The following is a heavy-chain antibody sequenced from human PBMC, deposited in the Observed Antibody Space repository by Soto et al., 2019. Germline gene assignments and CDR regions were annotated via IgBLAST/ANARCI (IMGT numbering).Heavy chain of an antibody. CDR3: ASKPRSAVRATTEVDY. CDR1: GFTFSIHW. CDR2: INGDGTST. V-gene: IGHV3-74*01. Sequence: GGSLRLSCAASGFTFSIHWMHWVRQVPGKGLVWVSRINGDGTSTGYADSVKGRFTISRDNAENTLYLLMNSLRAEDTALYYCASKPRSAVRATTEVDYWGQGTLVTVSS. D-gene: IGHD1-26*01. J-gene: IGHJ4*02.